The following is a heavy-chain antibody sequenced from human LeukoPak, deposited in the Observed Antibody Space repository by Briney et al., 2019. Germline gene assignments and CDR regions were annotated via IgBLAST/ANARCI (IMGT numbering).Heavy chain of an antibody. D-gene: IGHD6-6*01. J-gene: IGHJ4*02. CDR1: GFTFSSYA. V-gene: IGHV3-23*01. Sequence: PGGSLRLSCAASGFTFSSYAMSWVRQAPGKGLEWVSAISGSGGSTYYADSVKGRFTISRDNSKNTLYLQMNSLRAEDTAVYYCAKGRAGSSSRYCFDYWGQGTLVTVSS. CDR2: ISGSGGST. CDR3: AKGRAGSSSRYCFDY.